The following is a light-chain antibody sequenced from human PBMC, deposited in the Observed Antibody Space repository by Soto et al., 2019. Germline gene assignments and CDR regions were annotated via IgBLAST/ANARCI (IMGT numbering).Light chain of an antibody. V-gene: IGKV1-5*03. CDR2: KAS. CDR1: QTISSW. J-gene: IGKJ1*01. Sequence: DIQMTQSPSTLSGSVGDRVTITCRASQTISSWLAWYQQKPGKAPKLLIYKASTLKSGVPSRFSGSGSGTDFTFTISRLQPEDIATYYCQQYENLPTFGQGTKVDIK. CDR3: QQYENLPT.